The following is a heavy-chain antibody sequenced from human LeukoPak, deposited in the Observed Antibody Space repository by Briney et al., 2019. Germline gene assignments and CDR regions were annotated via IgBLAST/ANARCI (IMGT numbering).Heavy chain of an antibody. V-gene: IGHV4-38-2*01. CDR3: ARNASVVVPAAMSEGLHYFDY. D-gene: IGHD2-2*01. J-gene: IGHJ4*02. CDR1: GHSISTAYSISSGYS. Sequence: SETLSLTCVVSGHSISTAYSISSGYSWGWIRQPPGKGLEWIGSIYNSGRTHYNPSLKSRVTISVDTSKNQFSLKLSSVTAADTAVYYCARNASVVVPAAMSEGLHYFDYWGQGTLVTVSS. CDR2: IYNSGRT.